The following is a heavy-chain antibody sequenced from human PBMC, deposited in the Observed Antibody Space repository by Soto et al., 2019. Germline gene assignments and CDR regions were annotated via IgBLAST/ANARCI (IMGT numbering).Heavy chain of an antibody. CDR1: GYTFTGYY. CDR3: AREGAYYDFWSGYLSWFDP. V-gene: IGHV1-2*04. J-gene: IGHJ5*02. D-gene: IGHD3-3*01. Sequence: ASVKVSCKASGYTFTGYYMHWVRQAPGQGLEWMGWINPDSGGTNYAQKFQGWVTMTRDTSISTAYMELSRLRSDDTAVYYCAREGAYYDFWSGYLSWFDPWGQGTLVTVSS. CDR2: INPDSGGT.